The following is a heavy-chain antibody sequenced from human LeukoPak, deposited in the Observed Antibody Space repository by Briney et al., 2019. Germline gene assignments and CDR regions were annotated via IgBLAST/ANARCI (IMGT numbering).Heavy chain of an antibody. Sequence: PSETLSLTCTVSGGSISSYYWNWIRQPPGKGLEWTGYIYYTGNTNYNPSLKSRVTISVDTSKNQFSLKLSSVTAADTAVYYCARDRLQLQSWGQGTLVTVSS. D-gene: IGHD1-1*01. CDR3: ARDRLQLQS. V-gene: IGHV4-59*01. J-gene: IGHJ5*02. CDR2: IYYTGNT. CDR1: GGSISSYY.